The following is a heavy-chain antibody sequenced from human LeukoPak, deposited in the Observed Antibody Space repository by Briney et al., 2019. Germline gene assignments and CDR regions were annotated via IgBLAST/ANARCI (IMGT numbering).Heavy chain of an antibody. J-gene: IGHJ6*02. Sequence: SETLSLTCTVSGGSISSYYWSWIRQPPGKGLEWIGYVYYSGSTNYNPSLKSRVTISVDTSKNQFSLKLSSVTAADTAVYYCARGLDDYYYYYGMDVWGQGTTVTVSS. V-gene: IGHV4-59*12. CDR2: VYYSGST. CDR3: ARGLDDYYYYYGMDV. CDR1: GGSISSYY.